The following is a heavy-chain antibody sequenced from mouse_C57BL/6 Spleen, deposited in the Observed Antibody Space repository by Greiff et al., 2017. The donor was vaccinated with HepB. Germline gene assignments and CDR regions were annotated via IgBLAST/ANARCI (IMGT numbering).Heavy chain of an antibody. D-gene: IGHD3-2*02. J-gene: IGHJ3*01. CDR3: AREGSSGYLAY. V-gene: IGHV1-81*01. Sequence: QVQLKQSGAELARPGASVKLSCKASGYTFTSYGISWVKQRTGQGLEWIGEIYPRSGNTYYNEKFKGKATLTADKSSSTAYMELRSLTSEDSAVYFCAREGSSGYLAYWGQGTLVTVSA. CDR1: GYTFTSYG. CDR2: IYPRSGNT.